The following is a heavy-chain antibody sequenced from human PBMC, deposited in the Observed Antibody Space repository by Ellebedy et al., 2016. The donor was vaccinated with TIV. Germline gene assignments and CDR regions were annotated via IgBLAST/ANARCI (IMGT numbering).Heavy chain of an antibody. J-gene: IGHJ5*02. D-gene: IGHD1-1*01. CDR1: GFTFSTYW. Sequence: PGGSLRLSCAASGFTFSTYWMHWVRQAPGKGLMWVSRINTDGSSTGYADSVKGRFTISRDNAKNTLYLQMNGLRAEDTAVYYCARDIPQRPNPARFDPWGQGTLVTVSS. V-gene: IGHV3-74*01. CDR2: INTDGSST. CDR3: ARDIPQRPNPARFDP.